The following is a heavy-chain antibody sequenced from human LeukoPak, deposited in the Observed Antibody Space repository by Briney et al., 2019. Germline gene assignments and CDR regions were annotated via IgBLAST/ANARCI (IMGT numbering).Heavy chain of an antibody. V-gene: IGHV4-4*07. Sequence: SETLSLTCSVSGGSISSYYWSWIRQPAGKGLEWIGRIYTSGSTNYNPSLKSRVTMSVDTSKNQFSLKLSSVTAADTAVYYCARDRPVPYCSSTSCYGSSYYYYMDVWGKGTTVTVSS. CDR2: IYTSGST. CDR3: ARDRPVPYCSSTSCYGSSYYYYMDV. CDR1: GGSISSYY. J-gene: IGHJ6*03. D-gene: IGHD2-2*01.